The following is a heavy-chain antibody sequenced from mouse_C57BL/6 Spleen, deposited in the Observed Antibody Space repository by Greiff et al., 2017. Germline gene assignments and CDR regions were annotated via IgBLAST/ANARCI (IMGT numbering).Heavy chain of an antibody. V-gene: IGHV1-80*01. Sequence: VQLQQSGAELVKPGASVKISCKASGYAFSSYWMNWVKQRPGKGLAWIGQIYPGDGDTNYNGKFKGKATLTADKSSSTSYMQLSSLTSEDSAVYFCARSYSSGYEDYWGQGTTLTVSS. D-gene: IGHD3-2*02. CDR2: IYPGDGDT. CDR1: GYAFSSYW. J-gene: IGHJ2*01. CDR3: ARSYSSGYEDY.